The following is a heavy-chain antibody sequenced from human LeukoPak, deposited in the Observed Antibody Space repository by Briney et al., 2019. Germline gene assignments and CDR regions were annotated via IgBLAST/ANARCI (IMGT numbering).Heavy chain of an antibody. CDR1: GITFSSYS. J-gene: IGHJ4*02. Sequence: GGSLRLSCAASGITFSSYSMSWVRQAPGKGLEWVSSISSSSSYIYYADSVKGRFTISRDNAKNSLYLQMNSLRAEDTAVYYCARSRATGTTSQAAYWGQGTLVTVSS. V-gene: IGHV3-21*01. CDR2: ISSSSSYI. D-gene: IGHD1-1*01. CDR3: ARSRATGTTSQAAY.